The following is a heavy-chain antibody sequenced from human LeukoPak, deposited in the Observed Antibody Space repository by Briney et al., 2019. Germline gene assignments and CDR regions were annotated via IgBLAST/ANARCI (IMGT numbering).Heavy chain of an antibody. CDR1: GFTSDDYA. V-gene: IGHV3-9*02. Sequence: GGSLRLSCAGSGFTSDDYAMHWVRQAPGKGLEWVSGISWNSGSIGYADSVKGRFTISRDNAKNSLYLQMNSLRAEDTALYYCAKGRGYELPLDNWGQGTLVTVSS. J-gene: IGHJ4*02. CDR3: AKGRGYELPLDN. D-gene: IGHD2-2*01. CDR2: ISWNSGSI.